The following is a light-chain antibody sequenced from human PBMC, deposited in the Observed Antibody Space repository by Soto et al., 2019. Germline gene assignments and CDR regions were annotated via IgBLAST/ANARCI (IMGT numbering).Light chain of an antibody. CDR3: QEFASN. CDR1: QSISDY. CDR2: GAS. Sequence: EIVLTQSPGTLSLSPGERATLSCRASQSISDYLAWYQHKPGQAPRLLIYGASNRATGIPDRFSGSGSGTDFILTINRLEPEDFAVYYCQEFASNFGGGTKVDI. J-gene: IGKJ4*01. V-gene: IGKV3-20*01.